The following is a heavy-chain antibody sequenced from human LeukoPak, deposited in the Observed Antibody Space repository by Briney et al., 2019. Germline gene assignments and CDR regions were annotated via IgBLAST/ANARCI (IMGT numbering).Heavy chain of an antibody. CDR1: GYSISTLAN. CDR3: AREKALIDHYDFSGYVWEY. J-gene: IGHJ4*02. D-gene: IGHD3-22*01. CDR2: VYYGGST. V-gene: IGHV4-38-2*02. Sequence: SETLSLTCAVSGYSISTLANWGWIRQSPGKGLEWIGSVYYGGSTNYNPSLKSRVTISVDTSKDQFYLNLTSVTAADTAVYYCAREKALIDHYDFSGYVWEYWGPGSLVIVSS.